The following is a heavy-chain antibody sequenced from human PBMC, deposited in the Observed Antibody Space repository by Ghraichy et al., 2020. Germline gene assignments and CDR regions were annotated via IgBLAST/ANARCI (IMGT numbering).Heavy chain of an antibody. V-gene: IGHV4-34*01. Sequence: SETLSLTCAVYGGSFSGYYWNWIRQPPGKGLEWIGEINHSGSTNYNPSLKSRVTISVDTSKNQFSLKLSSVTAADTAVYYCARLGYYGSGEYDYYYMDVWGEGTTVTVSS. CDR1: GGSFSGYY. D-gene: IGHD3-10*01. CDR2: INHSGST. J-gene: IGHJ6*03. CDR3: ARLGYYGSGEYDYYYMDV.